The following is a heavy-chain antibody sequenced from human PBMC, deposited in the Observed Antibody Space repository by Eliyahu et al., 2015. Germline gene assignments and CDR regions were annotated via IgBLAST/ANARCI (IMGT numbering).Heavy chain of an antibody. D-gene: IGHD6-6*01. CDR3: ARGGDSSSWRLKYYYYGMDV. V-gene: IGHV4-34*01. CDR1: XGSFXGYY. J-gene: IGHJ6*02. Sequence: QVQLQQWGAGLXKPSXTLSLTCAVXXGSFXGYYXXWIRQPPGKGLEWIGEINHSGSTNYNPSLKSRVTISVDTSKNQFSLKLSSVTAADTAVYYCARGGDSSSWRLKYYYYGMDVWGQGTTVTVSS. CDR2: INHSGST.